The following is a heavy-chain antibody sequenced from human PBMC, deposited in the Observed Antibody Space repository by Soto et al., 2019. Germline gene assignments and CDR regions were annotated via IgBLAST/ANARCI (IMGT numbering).Heavy chain of an antibody. CDR3: ARPYYDDSSGRAGAFDI. CDR1: GYSFTSYW. D-gene: IGHD3-22*01. V-gene: IGHV5-51*01. CDR2: IYPGDSDT. J-gene: IGHJ3*02. Sequence: GESPKIPWSGSGYSFTSYWIGRVRQVPGKGLEWMGIIYPGDSDTRYSPTFQGQVTISADKSIRTAYLQWSSLKASDTGMYYCARPYYDDSSGRAGAFDIWGQRTMVTVSS.